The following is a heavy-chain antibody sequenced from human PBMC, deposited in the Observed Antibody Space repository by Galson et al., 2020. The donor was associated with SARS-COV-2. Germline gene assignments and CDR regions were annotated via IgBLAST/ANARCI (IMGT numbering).Heavy chain of an antibody. CDR1: GFTFSNYE. J-gene: IGHJ3*02. CDR3: ASPYVAAASFFSAFDI. Sequence: GGSLRPPCAAPGFTFSNYEMNWVRQAPGKGLEWVAYISDRGTNIYYANPVKGRFAIPRDNAMNSLYLQMTSLRAEDTAVYYCASPYVAAASFFSAFDIWGLGTVVTVSS. CDR2: ISDRGTNI. V-gene: IGHV3-48*03. D-gene: IGHD2-15*01.